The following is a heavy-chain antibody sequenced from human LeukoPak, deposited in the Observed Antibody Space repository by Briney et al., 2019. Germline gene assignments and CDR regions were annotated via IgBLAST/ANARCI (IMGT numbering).Heavy chain of an antibody. CDR3: VTSSNWYVYFDY. J-gene: IGHJ4*02. Sequence: SETLSLTCTVSGGSISSYYWSWIRQPPGKGLEWIGNIYYSGNTKYNPSLKSRVTISADTSKNLFSLKLSSVTAADTAVYYCVTSSNWYVYFDYWGQGTLVTVSS. D-gene: IGHD6-13*01. CDR2: IYYSGNT. V-gene: IGHV4-59*01. CDR1: GGSISSYY.